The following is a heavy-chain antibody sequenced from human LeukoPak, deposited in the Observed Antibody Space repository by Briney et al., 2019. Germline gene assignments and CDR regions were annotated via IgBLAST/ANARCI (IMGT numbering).Heavy chain of an antibody. CDR2: SIPIFGTA. J-gene: IGHJ5*02. Sequence: ASVKVSCKASGGTFSSYAISWVRQAPGQGLEWIGGSIPIFGTANYAQKFQGRVTITADESTSTAYMELSSLRSEDTAVYYCARDKVPNYYDSSGYYSHWFDPWGQGTLVTVSS. D-gene: IGHD3-22*01. CDR1: GGTFSSYA. V-gene: IGHV1-69*13. CDR3: ARDKVPNYYDSSGYYSHWFDP.